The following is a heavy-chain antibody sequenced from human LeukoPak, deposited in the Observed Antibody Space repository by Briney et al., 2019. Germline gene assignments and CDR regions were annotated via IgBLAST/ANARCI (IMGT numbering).Heavy chain of an antibody. D-gene: IGHD3-9*01. CDR2: IVVGSGNT. Sequence: SVKVSCKASGFTFTSSAMQWVRQARGQRLEWIGWIVVGSGNTNYAQKFQERVTITRDMSTSTAYMELSSLRSEDTAVYYCAAKYYDILTGYYKEDYWGQGTLVTVSS. CDR1: GFTFTSSA. CDR3: AAKYYDILTGYYKEDY. V-gene: IGHV1-58*02. J-gene: IGHJ4*02.